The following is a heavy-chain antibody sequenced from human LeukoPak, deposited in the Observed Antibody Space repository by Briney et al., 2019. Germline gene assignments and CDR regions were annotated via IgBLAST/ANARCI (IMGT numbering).Heavy chain of an antibody. V-gene: IGHV3-15*01. Sequence: GWSLGLSCAASGFTFSNAWMNWVRQAPGKGLEWVGRIRSKADGGTTDYAAPVKGRFTILRDDSKNTLYLQLNSLTTEDTALYYCTNQYFDFWGQGTLVTVSS. CDR1: GFTFSNAW. CDR2: IRSKADGGTT. CDR3: TNQYFDF. J-gene: IGHJ4*02.